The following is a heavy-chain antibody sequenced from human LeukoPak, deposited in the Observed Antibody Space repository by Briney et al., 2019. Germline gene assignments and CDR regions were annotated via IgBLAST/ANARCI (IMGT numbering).Heavy chain of an antibody. V-gene: IGHV4-34*01. Sequence: PSETLSLTCAVYGGSFSGFYWTWIRQPPGKGLEWIGRINHSRSTHYNPSLKSRVTISVDTSKNQFSLKLSSVTAADTAVYYCARVPKYFDLWGRGTLVTVSS. CDR2: INHSRST. J-gene: IGHJ2*01. CDR1: GGSFSGFY. CDR3: ARVPKYFDL.